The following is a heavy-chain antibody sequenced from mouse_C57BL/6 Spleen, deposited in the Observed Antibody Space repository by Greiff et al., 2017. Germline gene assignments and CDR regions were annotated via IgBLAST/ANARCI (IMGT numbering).Heavy chain of an antibody. CDR3: ASTHYYGSSYDWYFDV. CDR2: IDPSDSET. CDR1: GYTFTSYW. Sequence: VQLHQPGAELVRPGSSVKLSCKASGYTFTSYWMHWVKQRPIQGLEWIGNIDPSDSETHYNQKFKDKATLTVDKSSSTAYMQLSSLTSEDSAVYYCASTHYYGSSYDWYFDVWGTGTTVTVSS. D-gene: IGHD1-1*01. V-gene: IGHV1-52*01. J-gene: IGHJ1*03.